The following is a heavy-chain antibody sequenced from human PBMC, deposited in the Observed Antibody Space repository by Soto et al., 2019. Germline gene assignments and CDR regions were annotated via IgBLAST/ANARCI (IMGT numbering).Heavy chain of an antibody. CDR2: VKPNNGGI. Sequence: SVKVSCKASGYTFTANHINWVRQAPVQGLEWMGWVKPNNGGINYAQKFQGRVTMTRDTSTSTANMELSSLRSDDTAVYYCARSGGDVWTGYFPYLDSWGQGTLVTVSS. V-gene: IGHV1-2*02. J-gene: IGHJ5*01. CDR1: GYTFTANH. CDR3: ARSGGDVWTGYFPYLDS. D-gene: IGHD3-3*01.